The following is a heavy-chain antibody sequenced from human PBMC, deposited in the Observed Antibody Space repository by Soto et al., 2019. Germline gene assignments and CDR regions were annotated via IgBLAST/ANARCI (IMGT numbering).Heavy chain of an antibody. D-gene: IGHD3-10*01. CDR1: GYTFSKYW. CDR3: ARQGGEYNTMSHX. J-gene: IGHJ4*02. V-gene: IGHV5-51*01. Sequence: GESLKISCKGSGYTFSKYWIGWVRQTPGKGLEWMGMIYPGDSDARYSPSFEGQVTFSVDKSINTAYLQWNSLKASDTAMYYCARQGGEYNTMSHXWGQGTMVTVSX. CDR2: IYPGDSDA.